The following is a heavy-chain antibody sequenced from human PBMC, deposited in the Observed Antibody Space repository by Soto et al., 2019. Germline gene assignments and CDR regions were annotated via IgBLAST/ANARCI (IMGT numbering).Heavy chain of an antibody. Sequence: GGSLRLSCAASGFTFGDYWMTWVRQAPGKGLEWVANIKRDGRERYYVDSVKGRFSVSRDNAKNSLYLQMNNLRPEDTAVYYCARDVYEILGRVVRRLDSWGQGTLVTVSS. V-gene: IGHV3-7*03. J-gene: IGHJ4*02. CDR2: IKRDGRER. CDR3: ARDVYEILGRVVRRLDS. CDR1: GFTFGDYW. D-gene: IGHD2-8*01.